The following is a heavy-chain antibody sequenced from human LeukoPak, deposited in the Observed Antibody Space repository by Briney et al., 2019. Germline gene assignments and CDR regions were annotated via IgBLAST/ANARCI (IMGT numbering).Heavy chain of an antibody. CDR1: GYTFTSYD. CDR2: MNPNSGNT. D-gene: IGHD3-22*01. Sequence: ASVKVSCKASGYTFTSYDINWVRQATGQGLEWMGWMNPNSGNTGYAQKFQGRVTMTRNTSISTAYMELSSLRSEDTAVYYCARATLYSSGYYRDAFDIWGQGTMVTVSS. CDR3: ARATLYSSGYYRDAFDI. V-gene: IGHV1-8*01. J-gene: IGHJ3*02.